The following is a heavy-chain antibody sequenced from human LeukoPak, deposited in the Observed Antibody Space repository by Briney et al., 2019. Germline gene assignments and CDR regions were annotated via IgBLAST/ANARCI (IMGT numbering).Heavy chain of an antibody. CDR3: ARARDYAEPKFDP. CDR2: IYYSGST. V-gene: IGHV4-31*03. D-gene: IGHD4-17*01. CDR1: GGSISSGGYY. Sequence: SETLSLTCTVSGGSISSGGYYWSWIPQHPGKGLEWIGYIYYSGSTYYNPSLKSRVTISVDTSKNQFSLKLSSVTAADTAVYYCARARDYAEPKFDPWGQGTLVTVSS. J-gene: IGHJ5*02.